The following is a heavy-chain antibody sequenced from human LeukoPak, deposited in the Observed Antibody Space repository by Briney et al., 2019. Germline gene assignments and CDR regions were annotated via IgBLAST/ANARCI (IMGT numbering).Heavy chain of an antibody. D-gene: IGHD2-21*02. CDR1: GGSISSGGYY. Sequence: KASETLSLTCTVSGGSISSGGYYWSWIRQHPGKGLEWIGYIYYSGSTNYNPSLKSRVTISVDTSKNQFSLKLSSVTAADTAVYYCAREGVRLRPFDYWGQGTLVTVSS. CDR2: IYYSGST. CDR3: AREGVRLRPFDY. V-gene: IGHV4-31*03. J-gene: IGHJ4*02.